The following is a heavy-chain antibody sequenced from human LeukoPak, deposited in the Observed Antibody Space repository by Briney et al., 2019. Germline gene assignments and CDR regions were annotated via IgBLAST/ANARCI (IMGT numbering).Heavy chain of an antibody. CDR1: GYTFTSYA. CDR3: ARDPYDFLTGRYSGSGGDY. J-gene: IGHJ4*02. D-gene: IGHD3-9*01. V-gene: IGHV1-18*01. CDR2: ISGYNGNT. Sequence: ASVKVSCKASGYTFTSYAMNWVRQAPGQGLEWMGWISGYNGNTKYAQKFKGRVIMTTDTSTRIGYMELRSLRSDDTAVYYCARDPYDFLTGRYSGSGGDYWGQGTLVTVSS.